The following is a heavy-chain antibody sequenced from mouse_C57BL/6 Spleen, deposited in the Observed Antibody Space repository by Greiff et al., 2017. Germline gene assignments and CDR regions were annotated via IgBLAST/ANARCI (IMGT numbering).Heavy chain of an antibody. CDR1: GFTFSSYA. CDR2: ISSGGDYI. V-gene: IGHV5-9-1*02. Sequence: EVKLMESGEGLVKPGGSLKLSCAASGFTFSSYAMSWVRQTPEKRLEWVAYISSGGDYIYYADTVKGRFTISRDNARNTLYLQMSSLKSEDTAMYYCTRGNYYGSSYGWYFDVWGTGTTVTVSS. D-gene: IGHD1-1*01. CDR3: TRGNYYGSSYGWYFDV. J-gene: IGHJ1*03.